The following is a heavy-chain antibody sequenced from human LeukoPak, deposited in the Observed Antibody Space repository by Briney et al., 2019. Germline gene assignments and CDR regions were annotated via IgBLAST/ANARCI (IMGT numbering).Heavy chain of an antibody. CDR3: AKVASLCTSTSCVRGGFDY. J-gene: IGHJ4*01. CDR1: GFTFSNHA. CDR2: LSGSGGNT. Sequence: GGSLRLSCTASGFTFSNHAMSWVRQAPGKGLEWVSSLSGSGGNTYYADSVKGRFTIFRDNFKNTLYLQMNSLGAEDTAKYYCAKVASLCTSTSCVRGGFDYWGQEPRSPSLQ. V-gene: IGHV3-23*01. D-gene: IGHD2-2*01.